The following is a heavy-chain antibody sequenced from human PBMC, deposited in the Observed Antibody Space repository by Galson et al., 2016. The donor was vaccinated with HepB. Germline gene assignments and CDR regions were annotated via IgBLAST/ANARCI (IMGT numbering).Heavy chain of an antibody. V-gene: IGHV3-43D*03. J-gene: IGHJ4*02. D-gene: IGHD6-19*01. CDR1: GFVFDQSA. Sequence: SLRLSCAASGFVFDQSAMHWVRHAPGKGLEWDPLIRCDGGSTYYADPVKGRFPISRDNSKNSLYLQMNSQSAEDTALYFCAKGYSSGWYPEFDYSGQGTLVTVSS. CDR3: AKGYSSGWYPEFDY. CDR2: IRCDGGST.